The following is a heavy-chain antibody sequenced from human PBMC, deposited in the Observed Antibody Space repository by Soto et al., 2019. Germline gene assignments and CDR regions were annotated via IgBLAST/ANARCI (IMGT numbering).Heavy chain of an antibody. CDR2: TNQDGNDK. CDR1: GFSFSSYW. V-gene: IGHV3-7*03. Sequence: EVQLVESGGGLVQPGGSLRLSCAASGFSFSSYWMIWARQVPGKGLESLAKTNQDGNDKNYVDSVRGRFTIFRDTAKSSVYRQLGSLRGEDTAVYFCSRLSRGAPGGSCWGQRTMVTVSS. J-gene: IGHJ4*02. D-gene: IGHD2-15*01. CDR3: SRLSRGAPGGSC.